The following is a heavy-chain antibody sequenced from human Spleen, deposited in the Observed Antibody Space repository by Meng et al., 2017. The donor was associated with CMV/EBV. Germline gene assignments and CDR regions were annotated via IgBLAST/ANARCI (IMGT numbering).Heavy chain of an antibody. CDR2: ISYDGSNK. J-gene: IGHJ5*02. Sequence: QVQLVESGGGVVQPGRSLRLSCGASGFTFSSYAMHWVRQAPGKGLEWVAVISYDGSNKYYADSVKGRFTISRDNSKNTLYLQMNSLRAEDTAVYYCARGAYYDFWSGYGARWVDPWGQGTLFTVSS. D-gene: IGHD3-3*01. V-gene: IGHV3-30-3*01. CDR1: GFTFSSYA. CDR3: ARGAYYDFWSGYGARWVDP.